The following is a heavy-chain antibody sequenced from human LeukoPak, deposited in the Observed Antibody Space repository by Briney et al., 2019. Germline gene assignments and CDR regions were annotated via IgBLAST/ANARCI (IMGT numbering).Heavy chain of an antibody. CDR1: GGTFSSYA. V-gene: IGHV1-69*13. J-gene: IGHJ3*02. CDR3: AREYYYYDSSGYYSSGAFDI. Sequence: SVKVSCKASGGTFSSYAISWVRQAPGQGLEWMGGIIPIFGTANYAQKFQGRVTITADESTSTAYMELSSLRSDDTAVYYCAREYYYYDSSGYYSSGAFDIWGQGTMVTVSS. D-gene: IGHD3-22*01. CDR2: IIPIFGTA.